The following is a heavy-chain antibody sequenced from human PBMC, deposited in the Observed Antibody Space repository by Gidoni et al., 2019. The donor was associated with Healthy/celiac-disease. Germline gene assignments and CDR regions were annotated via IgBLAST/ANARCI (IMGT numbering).Heavy chain of an antibody. Sequence: QVQLVASGGGVVQPGRSLRLSCAASGFTFSSYAMHWVRQAPGKGLEWVAVISYDGRNKYYADSVKGRFTSSRDNSKNTLYLQMNSRRAEDTAVYYCAQGDDYGDYGGQGTLVTVSS. D-gene: IGHD3-16*01. CDR3: AQGDDYGDY. J-gene: IGHJ4*02. V-gene: IGHV3-30*04. CDR1: GFTFSSYA. CDR2: ISYDGRNK.